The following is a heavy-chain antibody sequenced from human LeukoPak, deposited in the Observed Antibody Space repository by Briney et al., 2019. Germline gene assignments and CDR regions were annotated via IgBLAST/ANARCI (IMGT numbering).Heavy chain of an antibody. V-gene: IGHV3-23*01. D-gene: IGHD6-13*01. J-gene: IGHJ4*02. CDR3: AKGDSSSWIFNYFDY. CDR2: ISGSGGST. Sequence: GGSLRLSCAASGFTFSSYGMHWVRQAPGKGLEWVSAISGSGGSTYYADSVKGRFTISRDNSKNTLYLQMNSLRAEDTAVYYCAKGDSSSWIFNYFDYWGQGTLVTVSS. CDR1: GFTFSSYG.